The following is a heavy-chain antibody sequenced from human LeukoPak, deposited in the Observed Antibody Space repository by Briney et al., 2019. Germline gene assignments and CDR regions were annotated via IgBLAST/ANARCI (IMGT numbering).Heavy chain of an antibody. CDR3: TSPGAEGYDY. CDR1: GFTFSGSA. V-gene: IGHV3-73*01. Sequence: GGSLRLSCAASGFTFSGSAMHWVRQASGKGLEWVGRIRSKANSYATAYAASVKGRFTIPRDDSKNTAYLQMNSLKTEDTAVYYCTSPGAEGYDYWGQGTLVTVSS. J-gene: IGHJ4*02. CDR2: IRSKANSYAT. D-gene: IGHD1-1*01.